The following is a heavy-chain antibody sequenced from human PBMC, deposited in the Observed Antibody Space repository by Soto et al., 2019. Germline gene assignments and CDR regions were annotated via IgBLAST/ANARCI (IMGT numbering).Heavy chain of an antibody. D-gene: IGHD4-17*01. CDR2: IIPIFGTA. J-gene: IGHJ5*02. Sequence: QVQLVQSGAEVKKPGSSVKVSCKASGGTFSSYAISWVRQAPGQGLEWMGGIIPIFGTANYAQKFQGRVTITADESTSTAYMELSSLRSEDTAVYYCAILHHDYGDWYNWFDPWGQGTLVTVSS. CDR3: AILHHDYGDWYNWFDP. V-gene: IGHV1-69*12. CDR1: GGTFSSYA.